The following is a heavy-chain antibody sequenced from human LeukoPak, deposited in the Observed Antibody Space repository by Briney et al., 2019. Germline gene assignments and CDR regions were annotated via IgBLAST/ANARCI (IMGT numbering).Heavy chain of an antibody. V-gene: IGHV3-30*18. CDR2: ISYDGSNK. CDR3: AKGAGDYFDY. D-gene: IGHD3-10*01. CDR1: GFTFSSYD. J-gene: IGHJ4*02. Sequence: RGSLRLSCAPSGFTFSSYDMHWVRQAPGKGLEWVAVISYDGSNKYYADSVKGRFTISRDNSKHTLYLQMDSLRAEDTAVYYCAKGAGDYFDYWGQGTLVTVSS.